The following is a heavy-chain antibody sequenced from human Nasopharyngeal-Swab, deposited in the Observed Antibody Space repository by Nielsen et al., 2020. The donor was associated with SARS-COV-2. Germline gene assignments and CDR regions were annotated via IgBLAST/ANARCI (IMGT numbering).Heavy chain of an antibody. V-gene: IGHV3-7*01. CDR2: IKEDGSEK. Sequence: GGSLRLSCAASGFTFGNYWMSWVRQAPGKRLEWVANIKEDGSEKDSVDSVKGRFTISRDNAKNILYLEMSSLRAEDSGIYFCIKYLDGWNWGQGTPVTVSS. J-gene: IGHJ4*02. CDR1: GFTFGNYW. CDR3: IKYLDGWN. D-gene: IGHD5-24*01.